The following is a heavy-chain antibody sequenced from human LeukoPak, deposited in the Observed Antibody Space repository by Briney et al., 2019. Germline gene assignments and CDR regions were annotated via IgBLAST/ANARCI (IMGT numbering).Heavy chain of an antibody. V-gene: IGHV3-48*03. CDR3: AREDTMVRGGHYYYYYYMDV. J-gene: IGHJ6*03. Sequence: PGGSLRLSCAASGFTFSSYEMNWVRQAPGKWLEWVSYISSSGSTIYYADSVKGRFTISRDNAKNSLYLQMNSRRAEDTAVYYCAREDTMVRGGHYYYYYYMDVWGKGTTVTVSS. CDR1: GFTFSSYE. CDR2: ISSSGSTI. D-gene: IGHD3-10*01.